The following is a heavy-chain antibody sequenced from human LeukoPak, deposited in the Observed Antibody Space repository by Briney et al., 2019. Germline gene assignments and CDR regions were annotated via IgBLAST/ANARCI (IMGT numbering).Heavy chain of an antibody. V-gene: IGHV3-66*02. CDR3: ARDVYDRGMDV. J-gene: IGHJ6*02. Sequence: GGSLRLSCAASGFTVSSNYMSWVRQAPEKGLEWVSVIYSGGSTYYADSVKGRFTISRDNSKNTLCLQMNSLRAEDTAVYYCARDVYDRGMDVWGQGTTVTVSS. D-gene: IGHD3-22*01. CDR2: IYSGGST. CDR1: GFTVSSNY.